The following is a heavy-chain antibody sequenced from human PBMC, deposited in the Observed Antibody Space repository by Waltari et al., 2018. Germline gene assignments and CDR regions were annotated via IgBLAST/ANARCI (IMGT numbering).Heavy chain of an antibody. V-gene: IGHV4-30-2*01. D-gene: IGHD2-15*01. J-gene: IGHJ4*02. Sequence: QLQLQESGSGLVKPSQTLSLTCAVSGGSISSGGYSWSWIRQPPGKGLEWIGYIYHSGSTYYNPSLKSRVTISVDRSKNQFSLKLSSVTAADTAVYYCARGAYCSGGSCYYYFDYWGQGTLVTVSS. CDR2: IYHSGST. CDR1: GGSISSGGYS. CDR3: ARGAYCSGGSCYYYFDY.